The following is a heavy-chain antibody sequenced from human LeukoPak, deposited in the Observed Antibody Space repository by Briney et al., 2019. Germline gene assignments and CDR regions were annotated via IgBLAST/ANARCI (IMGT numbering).Heavy chain of an antibody. CDR1: GFTFSSYG. CDR2: ISYDGSNK. CDR3: AKAQLGPGAYGMDV. D-gene: IGHD7-27*01. V-gene: IGHV3-30*18. J-gene: IGHJ6*02. Sequence: GGSLRLSCTASGFTFSSYGMHWVRQAPGKGLEWVAVISYDGSNKYYADSGKGRFTISRDNSKNTLYLQMNSLRAEDTAVYYCAKAQLGPGAYGMDVWGQGTTVTVSS.